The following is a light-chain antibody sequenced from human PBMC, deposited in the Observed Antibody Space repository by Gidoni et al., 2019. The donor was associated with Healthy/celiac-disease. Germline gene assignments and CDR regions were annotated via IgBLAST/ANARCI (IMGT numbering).Light chain of an antibody. Sequence: DIQMTQSPSPLSASVGDRVTITCRASQSISSYLNWYQQKPGKAPKLLIYAASSLQSGVPSRFSGSGSGTDFTLTISSLQPEDFATYYCKQSYSTPRTFGQGTKLEIK. CDR3: KQSYSTPRT. CDR2: AAS. J-gene: IGKJ2*01. V-gene: IGKV1-39*01. CDR1: QSISSY.